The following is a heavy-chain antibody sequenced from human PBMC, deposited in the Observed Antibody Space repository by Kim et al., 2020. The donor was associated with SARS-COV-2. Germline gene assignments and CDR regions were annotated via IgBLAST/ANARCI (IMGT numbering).Heavy chain of an antibody. V-gene: IGHV3-30*04. J-gene: IGHJ6*01. CDR1: GFTFSSYA. Sequence: GGSLRLSCAASGFTFSSYAMHWVRQAPGKGLEWVAVISYDGSNKYYADSVKGRFTISRDNSKNTLYLQMNSLRAEDTAVYYCAREGSYDFWSGYAYGMDV. CDR3: AREGSYDFWSGYAYGMDV. D-gene: IGHD3-3*01. CDR2: ISYDGSNK.